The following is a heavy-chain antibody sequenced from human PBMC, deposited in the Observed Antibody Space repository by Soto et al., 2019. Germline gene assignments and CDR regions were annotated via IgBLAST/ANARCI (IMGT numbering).Heavy chain of an antibody. CDR2: IYHTGTT. CDR1: GASITSADYS. V-gene: IGHV4-30-4*01. D-gene: IGHD3-22*01. J-gene: IGHJ4*01. Sequence: QVQLHESGPGLVKPSQTLSLTCTVSGASITSADYSWNWIRQPPGKGLEWIGYIYHTGTTYYNPSLQSRVTMSVDTSKNQFSLKLRSVTAADMALYYCARGIVMTVGVQGGAPDRYYFDSWGHGTLVTVSS. CDR3: ARGIVMTVGVQGGAPDRYYFDS.